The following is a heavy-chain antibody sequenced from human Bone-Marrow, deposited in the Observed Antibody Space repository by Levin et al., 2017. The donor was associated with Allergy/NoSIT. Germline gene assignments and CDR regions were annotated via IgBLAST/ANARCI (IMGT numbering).Heavy chain of an antibody. J-gene: IGHJ3*02. CDR2: INWNGGST. D-gene: IGHD2-15*01. V-gene: IGHV3-20*04. CDR3: ARELGYCSGGSCYHAFDI. Sequence: GSLRLSCAASGFTFDDYGMSWVRQAPGKGLEWVSGINWNGGSTGYADSVKGRFTISRDNAKNSLYLQMNSLRAEDTALYYCARELGYCSGGSCYHAFDIWGQGTMVTVSS. CDR1: GFTFDDYG.